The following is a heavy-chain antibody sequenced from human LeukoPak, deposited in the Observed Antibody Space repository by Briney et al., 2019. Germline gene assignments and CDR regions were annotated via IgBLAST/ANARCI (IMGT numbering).Heavy chain of an antibody. D-gene: IGHD2-2*01. CDR3: AKDRLGSSSTFFDY. CDR2: ISYDGSNK. CDR1: GFTFRSSG. Sequence: GRSLRLSCEASGFTFRSSGMHCVRQAPGKGLEWVAVISYDGSNKYHVDSVKGRFTSSRDNSKNTLYLQMNSLRAEDTAVYYCAKDRLGSSSTFFDYWGQGTLVTVSS. V-gene: IGHV3-30*18. J-gene: IGHJ4*02.